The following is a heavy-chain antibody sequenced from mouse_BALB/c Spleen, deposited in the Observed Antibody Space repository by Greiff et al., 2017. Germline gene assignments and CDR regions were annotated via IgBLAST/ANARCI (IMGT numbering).Heavy chain of an antibody. Sequence: QVQLKESGAELVRPGASVTLSCKASGYTFTDYEMHWVKQTPVHGLEWIGAIDPETGGTAYNQKFKGKATLTADKSSSTAYMELRSLTSEDSAVYYCTRDDGNPWFAYWGQGTLVTVSA. CDR2: IDPETGGT. J-gene: IGHJ3*01. CDR1: GYTFTDYE. CDR3: TRDDGNPWFAY. D-gene: IGHD2-3*01. V-gene: IGHV1-15*01.